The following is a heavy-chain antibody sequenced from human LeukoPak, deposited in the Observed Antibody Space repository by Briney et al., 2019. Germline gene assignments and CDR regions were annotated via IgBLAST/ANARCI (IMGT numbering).Heavy chain of an antibody. CDR1: GGTFSSYA. CDR3: ARVSNYYYYYYMDV. J-gene: IGHJ6*03. V-gene: IGHV1-69*13. Sequence: ASVKVSCKASGGTFSSYAISWVRQAPGQGLEWMGGIIPIFGTANYAQKFQGRVTITADESTSTAYMELSSLSSEDTAVYYCARVSNYYYYYYMDVWGKGTTVTVSS. CDR2: IIPIFGTA. D-gene: IGHD4-11*01.